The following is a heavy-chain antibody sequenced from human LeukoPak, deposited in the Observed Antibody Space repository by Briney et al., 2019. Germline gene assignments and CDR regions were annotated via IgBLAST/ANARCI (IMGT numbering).Heavy chain of an antibody. J-gene: IGHJ3*02. Sequence: GASGKVSCKPSGYTFTSYGIIVVRQAPAPGLECIGWISAYNGNTKYALKLQGKVTIPKDTSTSTAYIDPKSLRYYRHAIGYGARSSASAAAASAISGQATTVTASS. CDR2: ISAYNGNT. CDR1: GYTFTSYG. CDR3: ARSSASAAAASAI. V-gene: IGHV1-18*01. D-gene: IGHD2-15*01.